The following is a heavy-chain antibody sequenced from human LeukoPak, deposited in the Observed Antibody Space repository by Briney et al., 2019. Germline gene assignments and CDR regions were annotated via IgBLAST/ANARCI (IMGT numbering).Heavy chain of an antibody. D-gene: IGHD1-26*01. Sequence: PGGSLRLSCAASGFTFSDYYMSWIRQAPGKGLEWVSYISSSGSTIYYADSVKGRFTISRDNAKNSLYLQMNSLRAEDTAVYYCARSLLEEPIPWDYWGQGTLATVSS. V-gene: IGHV3-11*01. CDR2: ISSSGSTI. CDR3: ARSLLEEPIPWDY. J-gene: IGHJ4*02. CDR1: GFTFSDYY.